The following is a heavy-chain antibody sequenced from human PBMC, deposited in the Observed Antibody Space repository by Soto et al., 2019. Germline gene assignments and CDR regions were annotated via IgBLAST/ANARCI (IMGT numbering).Heavy chain of an antibody. CDR3: ARDTYIVVVPAATDYYYYGMDV. V-gene: IGHV1-18*01. Sequence: QVQLVQSGAEVKKPGASVKVSCKASGYTFTSYGISWVRQAPGQGLEWMGWISAYNGNTNYAQKLQGRVTMTTDTSTSTAYMELRSLRSADTAVYYCARDTYIVVVPAATDYYYYGMDVWGQGTTVTVSS. CDR2: ISAYNGNT. CDR1: GYTFTSYG. D-gene: IGHD2-2*01. J-gene: IGHJ6*02.